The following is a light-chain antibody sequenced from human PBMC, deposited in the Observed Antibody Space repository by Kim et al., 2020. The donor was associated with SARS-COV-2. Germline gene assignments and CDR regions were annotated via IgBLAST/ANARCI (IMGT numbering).Light chain of an antibody. J-gene: IGLJ2*01. Sequence: SSELTQDPAVSVALGQTIRITCQGDSLRSYYASWYQQKPGQAPVLVIYGKDNRPSGIPDRFSGSSSGNTASLTITGTQAEDEADYYCNSRDTSDNHLVVFGGGTQRTVL. CDR3: NSRDTSDNHLVV. CDR1: SLRSYY. V-gene: IGLV3-19*01. CDR2: GKD.